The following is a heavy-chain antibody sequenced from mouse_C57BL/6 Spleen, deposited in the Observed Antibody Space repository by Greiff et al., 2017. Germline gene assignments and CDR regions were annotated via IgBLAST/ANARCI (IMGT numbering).Heavy chain of an antibody. CDR3: ASSSYDGSSYGYFDV. CDR2: IDPNSGGT. V-gene: IGHV1-72*01. CDR1: GYTFTSYW. D-gene: IGHD1-1*01. J-gene: IGHJ1*03. Sequence: VQLQQPGAELVKPGASVKLSCKASGYTFTSYWMHWVKQRPGRGLEWIGRIDPNSGGTKYNEKFQSKATLTVDKPSSPAYMQLSSLTSEDSAVFYCASSSYDGSSYGYFDVWGTGTTVTVSS.